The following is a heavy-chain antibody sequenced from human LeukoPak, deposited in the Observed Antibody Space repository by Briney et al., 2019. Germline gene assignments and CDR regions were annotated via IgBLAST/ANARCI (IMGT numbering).Heavy chain of an antibody. CDR2: ISSSGTTI. D-gene: IGHD6-19*01. CDR3: ARDQGLLVVAGRFGY. CDR1: GFTFSSYE. J-gene: IGHJ4*02. V-gene: IGHV3-48*03. Sequence: GGSLRLSCAASGFTFSSYEMNWVRQAPGKGLEWVSYISSSGTTIHYADSVRGRFTISRDNAKNSLFLQMNFLRAEDTAVYYCARDQGLLVVAGRFGYWGQGTLVTVSS.